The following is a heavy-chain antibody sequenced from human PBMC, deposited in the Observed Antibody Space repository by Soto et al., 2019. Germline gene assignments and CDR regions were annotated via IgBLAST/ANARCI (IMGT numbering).Heavy chain of an antibody. D-gene: IGHD1-26*01. CDR1: GFTFSSYA. J-gene: IGHJ4*02. V-gene: IGHV3-23*01. CDR2: ISGSGGTA. Sequence: LRLSCAASGFTFSSYAMSWVRQAPGKGLEWVSAISGSGGTADYAAPVKGRFTTSRDDSKNMLYLQMNSLKTEDTAVYYCITTYSGTPARPYLDLWGQGTLVTVSS. CDR3: ITTYSGTPARPYLDL.